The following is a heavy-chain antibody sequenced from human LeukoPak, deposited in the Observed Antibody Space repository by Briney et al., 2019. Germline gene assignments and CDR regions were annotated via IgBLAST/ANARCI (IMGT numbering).Heavy chain of an antibody. D-gene: IGHD3-22*01. J-gene: IGHJ4*02. CDR1: GFTFSSYE. Sequence: PGGSLRLSCAASGFTFSSYEMNWVRQAPGKGLEWVSYISSSGSTIYYADSVKGRFTISRDNAKNSLYLQMNSLRAEDTAVYYCARDPDFDGYWRYWGQGTLVTVSS. CDR3: ARDPDFDGYWRY. V-gene: IGHV3-48*03. CDR2: ISSSGSTI.